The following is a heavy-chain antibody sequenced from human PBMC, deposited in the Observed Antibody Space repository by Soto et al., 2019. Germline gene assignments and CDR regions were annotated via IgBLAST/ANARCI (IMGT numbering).Heavy chain of an antibody. CDR1: GGSISSGGYY. V-gene: IGHV4-31*03. Sequence: PSETLSLTCTVSGGSISSGGYYWSWIRQHPGKGLEWIGYIYYSGSTYYNPSLKSRVTISVDTSKNQFSLKLSSVTAADTAVYYCARQENLRIFTIFASSQQMGVDAFDIWGQGTMVTVSS. J-gene: IGHJ3*02. CDR2: IYYSGST. D-gene: IGHD3-3*01. CDR3: ARQENLRIFTIFASSQQMGVDAFDI.